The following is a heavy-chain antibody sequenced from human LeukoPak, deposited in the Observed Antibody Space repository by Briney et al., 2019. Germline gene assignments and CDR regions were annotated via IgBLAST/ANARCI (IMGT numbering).Heavy chain of an antibody. Sequence: GASVKVSCKASGYTFTSYGISWVRQAPGQGLEWMGIINPSGGSTSYAQKFQGRVTMTRDTSTSTVYMELSSLRSEDTAVYYCARDFGIGTRVFDYWGQGTLVTVSS. CDR2: INPSGGST. CDR3: ARDFGIGTRVFDY. CDR1: GYTFTSYG. D-gene: IGHD1-26*01. V-gene: IGHV1-46*01. J-gene: IGHJ4*02.